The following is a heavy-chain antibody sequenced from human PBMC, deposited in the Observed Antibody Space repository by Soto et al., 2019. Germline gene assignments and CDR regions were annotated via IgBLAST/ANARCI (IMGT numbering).Heavy chain of an antibody. D-gene: IGHD1-26*01. V-gene: IGHV4-30-4*01. J-gene: IGHJ4*02. CDR1: GGSISSGDYY. CDR2: IYYSGST. CDR3: ARAVEVGATPDY. Sequence: QVQLQESGPGLVKPSQTLSLTCTVSGGSISSGDYYWSWIRQPPGKGLEWIGYIYYSGSTYYNPSLKSRVTIAVDTSKDQFSLKLSSVTAADTAVYYCARAVEVGATPDYWGQGTLVTVSS.